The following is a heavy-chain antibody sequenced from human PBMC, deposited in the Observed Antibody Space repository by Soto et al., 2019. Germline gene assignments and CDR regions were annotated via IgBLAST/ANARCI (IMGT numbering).Heavy chain of an antibody. Sequence: EVQLVESGGGLVQPGGSLRLSCAASGFTFSDHYMDWVRQAPGKGLEWVGRTRNKANSYTTEYAASVKGRFTISRDDSKNSLYLQMNSLKTEDTAVYYCASRSLAYCGGDCYYAFDIWGQGTMVTVSS. V-gene: IGHV3-72*01. J-gene: IGHJ3*02. D-gene: IGHD2-21*02. CDR2: TRNKANSYTT. CDR3: ASRSLAYCGGDCYYAFDI. CDR1: GFTFSDHY.